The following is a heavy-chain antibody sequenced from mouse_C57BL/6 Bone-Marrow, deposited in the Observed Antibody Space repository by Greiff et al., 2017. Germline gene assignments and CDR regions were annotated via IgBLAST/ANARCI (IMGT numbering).Heavy chain of an antibody. D-gene: IGHD2-1*01. J-gene: IGHJ3*01. CDR1: GFSFTSYG. CDR2: IWSGGST. CDR3: ARLYYGNSFAY. V-gene: IGHV2-2*01. Sequence: QVQLQQSGPGLVQPSQSLSITCTVSGFSFTSYGVHWVRQSPGKGLEWLGVIWSGGSTDYNAAFISRLSISKDNSKSQVFFKMNSLQADDTAIYYCARLYYGNSFAYWGQGTLVTVSA.